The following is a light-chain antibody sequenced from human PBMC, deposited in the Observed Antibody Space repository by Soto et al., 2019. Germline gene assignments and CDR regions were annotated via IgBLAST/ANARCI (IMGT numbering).Light chain of an antibody. CDR2: KAS. V-gene: IGKV1-5*03. CDR3: QQYNSYSWT. J-gene: IGKJ1*01. CDR1: KGISSW. Sequence: EIKIPKSLSTLSASVGDRVTIPCRASKGISSWLAWYQKKPGKAPKLLIYKASSLESGVPSRFSGSGSGTEFTLTISSLQPDDFATYYCQQYNSYSWTFGQGTKVEIK.